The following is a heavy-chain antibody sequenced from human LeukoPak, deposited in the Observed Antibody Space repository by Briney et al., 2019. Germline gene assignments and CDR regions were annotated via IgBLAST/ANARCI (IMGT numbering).Heavy chain of an antibody. Sequence: PGGSLRLSCAASGFTFSDYYMSWTRQAPGKGLEWVSYICSSRSYTNYADSVKGRFTISRDNAKNSLYLQMNSLRAEDTAVYYRSKVHSSLIDYWGQGTLVTVSS. CDR2: ICSSRSYT. CDR3: SKVHSSLIDY. CDR1: GFTFSDYY. J-gene: IGHJ4*02. V-gene: IGHV3-11*05. D-gene: IGHD6-6*01.